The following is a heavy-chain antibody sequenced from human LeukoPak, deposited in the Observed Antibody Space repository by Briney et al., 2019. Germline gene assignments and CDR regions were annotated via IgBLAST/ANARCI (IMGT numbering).Heavy chain of an antibody. V-gene: IGHV3-21*01. J-gene: IGHJ4*02. CDR1: GFTFTSHW. CDR3: ARVRYNWNDEDY. D-gene: IGHD1-1*01. Sequence: PGGSLRLSCAASGFTFTSHWMHWVRQAPGKGLEWVSSISSSSSYIYYADSVKGRFTISRDNAKNSLYLQMNSLRAEDTAVYYCARVRYNWNDEDYWGQGSLVTVSS. CDR2: ISSSSSYI.